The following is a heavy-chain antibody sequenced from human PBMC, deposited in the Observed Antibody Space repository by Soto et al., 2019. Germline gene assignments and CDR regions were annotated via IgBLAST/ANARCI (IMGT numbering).Heavy chain of an antibody. CDR2: ISSSGSTI. D-gene: IGHD4-17*01. Sequence: GGSLRLSCAASGFTFSDYYMSWIRQAPGKGLEWVSYISSSGSTIYYADSVKGRFTISRDNAKNSLYLQMNSLRAEDTAVYYCAMTTFYTSPYYFDYWGQGTLVTVS. J-gene: IGHJ4*02. V-gene: IGHV3-11*01. CDR1: GFTFSDYY. CDR3: AMTTFYTSPYYFDY.